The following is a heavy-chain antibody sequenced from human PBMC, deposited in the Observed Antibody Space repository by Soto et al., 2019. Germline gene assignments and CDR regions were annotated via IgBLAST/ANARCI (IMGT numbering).Heavy chain of an antibody. CDR2: VYYSGST. J-gene: IGHJ4*02. CDR1: GGSISSYF. V-gene: IGHV4-59*08. D-gene: IGHD1-7*01. Sequence: TSETLSLPCTVAGGSISSYFWSWIRQPPGKGLEWIGYVYYSGSTNYNPSLKSRITISQDTSKNQFSLKLSSVTAADTAVYYCARHNPRDNWNYDYLGQGTLVTVSS. CDR3: ARHNPRDNWNYDY.